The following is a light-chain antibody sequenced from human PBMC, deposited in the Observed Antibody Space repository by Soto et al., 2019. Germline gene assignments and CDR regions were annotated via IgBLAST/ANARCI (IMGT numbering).Light chain of an antibody. Sequence: QSVLTQPPSVSGAPGERVTISCTGSSSDIGAGYRVRWYQQVPGTAPKLLIYSDTQRPSGVPDRFSGSKSGTSASLAISGLRSEDEADYYCSAWDGSLSGRVFGGGTKLTVL. CDR1: SSDIGAGYR. V-gene: IGLV1-40*01. CDR2: SDT. CDR3: SAWDGSLSGRV. J-gene: IGLJ2*01.